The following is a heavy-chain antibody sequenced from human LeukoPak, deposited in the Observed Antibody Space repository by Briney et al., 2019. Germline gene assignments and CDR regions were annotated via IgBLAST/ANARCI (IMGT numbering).Heavy chain of an antibody. CDR2: INHSGST. V-gene: IGHV4-34*01. CDR1: GGSFSGYY. J-gene: IGHJ6*03. Sequence: ETLSLTCAVYGGSFSGYYWSWIRQLPGKGLEWIGEINHSGSTNYNPSLKSRVTISVDTSKNQFSLKLSSVTAADTAVYYCARGRRDFYYYYYMDVWGKGTTVTVSS. CDR3: ARGRRDFYYYYYMDV.